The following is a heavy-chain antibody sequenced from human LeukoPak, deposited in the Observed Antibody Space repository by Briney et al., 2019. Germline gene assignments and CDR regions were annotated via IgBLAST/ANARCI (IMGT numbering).Heavy chain of an antibody. D-gene: IGHD3-3*01. Sequence: PGGSLRLSCAASGFTVSSNYMSWVRQAPGKGLEWVSAISGSGGSTYYADSVKGRFTISRDNSKNTLYLQMNSLRAEDTAVYYCAKDRRDFWSSSDYWGQGTLVTVSS. CDR1: GFTVSSNY. J-gene: IGHJ4*02. CDR3: AKDRRDFWSSSDY. CDR2: ISGSGGST. V-gene: IGHV3-23*01.